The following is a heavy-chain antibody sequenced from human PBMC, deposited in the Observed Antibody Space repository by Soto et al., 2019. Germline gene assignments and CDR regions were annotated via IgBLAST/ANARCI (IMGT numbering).Heavy chain of an antibody. Sequence: PGGSLRLSCAAFGLTISGKKCVALVRQAPGKGLEWVSALYDVDGSFYADSVKGRFTTSSDSSKTTVYLQMNDLRPDDTAVYYCATWHEREHAYDVWGQGTTVTVSS. CDR1: GLTISGKKC. CDR3: ATWHEREHAYDV. J-gene: IGHJ3*01. V-gene: IGHV3-53*01. CDR2: LYDVDGS. D-gene: IGHD1-1*01.